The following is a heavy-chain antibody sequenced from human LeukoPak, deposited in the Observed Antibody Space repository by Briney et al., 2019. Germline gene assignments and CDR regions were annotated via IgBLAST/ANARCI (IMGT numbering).Heavy chain of an antibody. CDR1: GFTFSSYG. Sequence: GGSLRLSCAASGFTFSSYGMHWVRQAPGKGLAWVAFIRYDGSNKYYADSVKGRFTISRGNAKNSLYLQMNSLRAEDTAVYYCARADYDILTGYYSRQLFLDYWGQGTLVTVSS. D-gene: IGHD3-9*01. J-gene: IGHJ4*02. V-gene: IGHV3-30*02. CDR2: IRYDGSNK. CDR3: ARADYDILTGYYSRQLFLDY.